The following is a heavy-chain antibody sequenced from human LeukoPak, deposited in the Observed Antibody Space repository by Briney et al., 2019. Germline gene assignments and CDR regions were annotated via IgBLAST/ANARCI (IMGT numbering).Heavy chain of an antibody. CDR1: GYTFTNYY. V-gene: IGHV1-46*01. J-gene: IGHJ4*02. D-gene: IGHD2-15*01. CDR3: ARGRRLGYCSGGTCYRFDY. CDR2: INPRGGST. Sequence: ASVKVSCKTSGYTFTNYYIHRVRQAPGQGLEWMGMINPRGGSTTYAQKFQGRVTMTKDMSTTTLYMELSSLRSEDTAFYYCARGRRLGYCSGGTCYRFDYWGQGTLVTVSS.